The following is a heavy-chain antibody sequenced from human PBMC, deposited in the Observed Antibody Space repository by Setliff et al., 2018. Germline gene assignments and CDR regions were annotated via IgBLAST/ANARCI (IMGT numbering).Heavy chain of an antibody. CDR3: AGSTVTQVDY. V-gene: IGHV4-59*08. CDR2: IYYSGST. D-gene: IGHD4-17*01. CDR1: GGSIRSYY. Sequence: SETLSLTCTVSGGSIRSYYWNWIRQPPGKGLEWIGYIYYSGSTNYNPSLKSRVTISVDTSKNHFSLKLSSVTAADTAVYYCAGSTVTQVDYWGQGTLGTSPQ. J-gene: IGHJ4*02.